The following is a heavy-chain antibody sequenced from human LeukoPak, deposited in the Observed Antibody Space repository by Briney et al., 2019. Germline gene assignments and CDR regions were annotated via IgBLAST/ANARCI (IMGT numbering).Heavy chain of an antibody. D-gene: IGHD4-17*01. CDR3: SKKGQSEDYGKPG. V-gene: IGHV3-23*01. CDR1: GFTFSSYA. CDR2: ITNSGCNT. Sequence: GGSLRLSCAASGFTFSSYAMSWVRQAPGQALEGVSTITNSGCNTHYADSVEGRFTISRDNSKNTLYLQMSSLRADDTAVYYCSKKGQSEDYGKPGWGQGTLVTVPS. J-gene: IGHJ4*02.